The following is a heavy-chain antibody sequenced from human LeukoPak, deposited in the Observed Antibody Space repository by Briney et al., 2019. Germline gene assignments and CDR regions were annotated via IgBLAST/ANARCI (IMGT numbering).Heavy chain of an antibody. CDR2: IYYSGST. Sequence: ETLSLTCTVSGGSISTYYGNWIRQAPGKGLEWIGYIYYSGSTNYNPSLKSRVAMSVDTSRNQFSLKLSSVTAADTAVYYCARDTGFCSGGSCYHNYFDFWGQGTLVTVSS. CDR3: ARDTGFCSGGSCYHNYFDF. J-gene: IGHJ4*02. V-gene: IGHV4-59*01. D-gene: IGHD2-15*01. CDR1: GGSISTYY.